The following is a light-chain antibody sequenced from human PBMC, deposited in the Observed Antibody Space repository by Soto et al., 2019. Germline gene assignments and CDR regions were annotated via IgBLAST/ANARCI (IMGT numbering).Light chain of an antibody. CDR3: QQYNSYPFT. Sequence: DIQMTQSPSTLSASVGDRVTITCRASQSMTSWLAWYQQKPGKAPKLLIYKASSLESGVPSRCSGSGSGTEFTLTISSLQPDDFATYYCQQYNSYPFTFGPGTKVDIK. CDR2: KAS. J-gene: IGKJ3*01. CDR1: QSMTSW. V-gene: IGKV1-5*03.